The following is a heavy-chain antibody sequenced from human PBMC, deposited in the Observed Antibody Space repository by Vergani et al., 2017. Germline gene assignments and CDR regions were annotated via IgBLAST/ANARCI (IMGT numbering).Heavy chain of an antibody. V-gene: IGHV4-39*01. D-gene: IGHD6-6*01. CDR3: ARRVRQLARNDVFDI. J-gene: IGHJ3*02. Sequence: QLQLQESGPRLVKPSETLSLTCSLSGMSISNNNYHWGWIRQPPGKGLEWIGSIYDSRNNNYSPSLKSRVSISVDTSKNQFSLNLTSVTAADTAVYYCARRVRQLARNDVFDIWGHGTLVTVAS. CDR2: IYDSRNN. CDR1: GMSISNNNYH.